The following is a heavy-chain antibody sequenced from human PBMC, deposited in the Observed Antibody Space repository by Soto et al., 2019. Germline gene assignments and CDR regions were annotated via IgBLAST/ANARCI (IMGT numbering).Heavy chain of an antibody. CDR3: AEPHDDFWVSCYDYCYSMVD. CDR1: GYSFTSYW. CDR2: IDPSDSYT. D-gene: IGHD3-3*01. J-gene: IGHJ6*02. V-gene: IGHV5-10-1*01. Sequence: PGESLKISRKGSGYSFTSYWISWGRQMPGKGLEWMRRIDPSDSYTNYSPSFQGHVTNSADNSISIACLQWSSLKDPDIGMLYCAEPHDDFWVSCYDYCYSMVDWGQGTMVTVSS.